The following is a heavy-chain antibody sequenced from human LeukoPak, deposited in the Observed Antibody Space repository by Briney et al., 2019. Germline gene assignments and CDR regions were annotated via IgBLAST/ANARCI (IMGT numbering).Heavy chain of an antibody. V-gene: IGHV3-30*18. J-gene: IGHJ4*02. CDR1: GFTFSSYG. CDR3: AKDRRYYDSSGPFDY. D-gene: IGHD3-22*01. Sequence: GGSLRLSCAASGFTFSSYGMHWVRQAPGKGLEWVAVISYDGSNKYYADSVKGRFTISRDNSKNTLYLQMNSLRAEDTAVYYCAKDRRYYDSSGPFDYWGQGTLVTVSS. CDR2: ISYDGSNK.